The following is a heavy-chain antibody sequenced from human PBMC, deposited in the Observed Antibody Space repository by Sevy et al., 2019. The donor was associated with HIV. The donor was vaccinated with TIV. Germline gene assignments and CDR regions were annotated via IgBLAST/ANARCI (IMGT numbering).Heavy chain of an antibody. CDR3: ARQKNSGFDV. V-gene: IGHV6-1*01. J-gene: IGHJ3*01. D-gene: IGHD6-19*01. CDR2: TWYASKWYN. Sequence: KQSQTLSLTCAISGDSVSRTDVAWNWIRQSPSRGLEWLGRTWYASKWYNDYAISVKSRLTINPDTTRNQVSLHLSSVTAEDTAVYYCARQKNSGFDVWGQGTVVTVSS. CDR1: GDSVSRTDVA.